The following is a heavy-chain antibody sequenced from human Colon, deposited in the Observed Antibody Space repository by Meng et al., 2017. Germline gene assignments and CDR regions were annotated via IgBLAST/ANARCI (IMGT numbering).Heavy chain of an antibody. CDR2: IYYSGST. J-gene: IGHJ2*01. CDR3: ARGYYDSSGYGYWYFDL. V-gene: IGHV4-30-4*01. Sequence: QVPPQASGPGLAKPSQTLSLTCTVSGGSISSGDYYWSWIRQPPGKGLEWIGYIYYSGSTYYNPSLKSRVTISVDTSKNQFSLKLSSVTAADTAVYYCARGYYDSSGYGYWYFDLWGRGTLVTVSS. CDR1: GGSISSGDYY. D-gene: IGHD3-22*01.